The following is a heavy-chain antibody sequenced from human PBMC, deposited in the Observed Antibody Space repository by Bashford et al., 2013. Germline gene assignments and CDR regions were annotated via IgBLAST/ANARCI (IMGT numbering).Heavy chain of an antibody. Sequence: GGSLRLSCVASGLTFSSSDMHWVRQAPGKGLEWVSAIGRGGDIYYTDSVKGRFTISRENDKNSLHLQMNSLRVEDTALYYCAKDKGGGTAYYRDFDYWGQGILVTVSS. D-gene: IGHD1-26*01. CDR1: GLTFSSSD. CDR3: AKDKGGGTAYYRDFDY. J-gene: IGHJ4*02. CDR2: IGRGGDI. V-gene: IGHV3-13*01.